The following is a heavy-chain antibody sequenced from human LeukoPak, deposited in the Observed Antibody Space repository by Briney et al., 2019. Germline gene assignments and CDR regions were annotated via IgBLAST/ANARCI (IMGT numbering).Heavy chain of an antibody. V-gene: IGHV3-15*01. D-gene: IGHD5-12*01. J-gene: IGHJ4*02. Sequence: GGSLRLSCAASGFSFSNAWMSWVRQAPGEGLQWVGRFKSKADGGTIDYAAPVRGRFTISRDDSKSTLYLQMNSLKTEDTAVYYCITDGYSGYDEAGYWGQGTQVTVSS. CDR2: FKSKADGGTI. CDR3: ITDGYSGYDEAGY. CDR1: GFSFSNAW.